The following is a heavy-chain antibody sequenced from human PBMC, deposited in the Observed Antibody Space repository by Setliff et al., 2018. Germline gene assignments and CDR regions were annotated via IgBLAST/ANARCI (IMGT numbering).Heavy chain of an antibody. D-gene: IGHD3-10*01. CDR3: TTDWSRGDSGNYLRLDY. CDR2: IKSAADGGTI. CDR1: GFSFSNTK. Sequence: LRLSCLASGFSFSNTKMSWIRQAPGKGLEWVGRIKSAADGGTIEYAAAVNGRFTVSRDDSKNTLFLQMNSLKTEDTALYYCTTDWSRGDSGNYLRLDYWGPGTLGTV. V-gene: IGHV3-15*01. J-gene: IGHJ4*02.